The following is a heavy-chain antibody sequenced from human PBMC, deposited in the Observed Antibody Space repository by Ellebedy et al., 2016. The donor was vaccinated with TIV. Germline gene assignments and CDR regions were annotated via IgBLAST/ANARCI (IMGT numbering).Heavy chain of an antibody. Sequence: GGSLRLSXAASGFTFSSYSMNWVRQAPGKGLEWVSSISSSSSYIYYADSVKGRFTISRDNAKNSLYLQMNSLRAEDTAVYYCARVVNGMVRANRRVYFDYWGQGTLVTVSS. CDR3: ARVVNGMVRANRRVYFDY. V-gene: IGHV3-21*01. CDR2: ISSSSSYI. D-gene: IGHD3-10*01. J-gene: IGHJ4*02. CDR1: GFTFSSYS.